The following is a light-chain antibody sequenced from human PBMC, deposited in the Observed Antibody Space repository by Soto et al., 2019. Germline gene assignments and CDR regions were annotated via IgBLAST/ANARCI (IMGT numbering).Light chain of an antibody. CDR2: CAS. CDR3: QQYNNWPGT. CDR1: QNLSRY. J-gene: IGKJ1*01. Sequence: EVVLTQSPGTLSLSPGDRASLSCRASQNLSRYFLAWYQHKPGQAPRLLISCASRIATGIPARFGCSGSGTTFTVTIRSQRAEAFALYYCQQYNNWPGTLGQGTKVHIK. V-gene: IGKV3D-15*01.